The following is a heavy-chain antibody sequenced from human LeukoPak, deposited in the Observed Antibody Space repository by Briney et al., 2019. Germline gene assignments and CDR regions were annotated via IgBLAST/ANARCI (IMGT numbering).Heavy chain of an antibody. CDR1: GFTFSSYA. CDR2: ISYDGSNK. D-gene: IGHD2-21*02. CDR3: AKDRVTRDYYYDGMDV. J-gene: IGHJ6*02. V-gene: IGHV3-30*04. Sequence: GGSLRLSCAASGFTFSSYAMHWVRQAPGKGLEWVAVISYDGSNKYYADSVKGRFTISRDNSKNTLYLQMNSLRTEDTAMYYCAKDRVTRDYYYDGMDVWGQGTTVTVSS.